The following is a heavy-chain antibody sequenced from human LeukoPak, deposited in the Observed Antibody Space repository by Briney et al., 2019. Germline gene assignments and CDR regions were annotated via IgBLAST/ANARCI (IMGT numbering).Heavy chain of an antibody. J-gene: IGHJ5*02. CDR2: INPNSGGT. V-gene: IGHV1-2*06. CDR3: ARDRSTMARGVIGFRFDP. CDR1: GYTFTGYY. D-gene: IGHD3-10*01. Sequence: ASVKVSCKASGYTFTGYYMHWVRQAPGQGLEWMGRINPNSGGTNYAQKFQGRVTMTRDTSISTAYMELSRLRSDDTAVYYCARDRSTMARGVIGFRFDPWGQGTLVTVSS.